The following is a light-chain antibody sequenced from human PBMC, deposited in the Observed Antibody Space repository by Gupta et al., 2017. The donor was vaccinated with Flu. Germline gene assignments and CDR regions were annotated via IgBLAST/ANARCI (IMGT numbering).Light chain of an antibody. Sequence: EILLKQPPATLSLSPGERATLSCRASQSVSSYLAWYQQKPGQAPRLLIYDASNRATGIPARFSGSGSGTDFTLTISSLEPEDFAVYYCQQRSNWPLTFGGGTKVEIK. CDR1: QSVSSY. V-gene: IGKV3-11*01. CDR3: QQRSNWPLT. CDR2: DAS. J-gene: IGKJ4*01.